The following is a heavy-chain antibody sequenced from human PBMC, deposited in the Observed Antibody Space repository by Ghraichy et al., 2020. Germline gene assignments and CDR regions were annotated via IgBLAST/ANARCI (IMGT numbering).Heavy chain of an antibody. CDR3: ARDSSLLWFGELSPGVFDY. CDR1: GFTFSDYY. J-gene: IGHJ4*02. CDR2: ISSSGSTI. D-gene: IGHD3-10*01. Sequence: SCAASGFTFSDYYMSWIRQAPGKGLEWLSYISSSGSTIYYADSVKGRFTISRDNAKNSLYLQMNSLRAEDTAVYYCARDSSLLWFGELSPGVFDYWGQGTLVTVSS. V-gene: IGHV3-11*01.